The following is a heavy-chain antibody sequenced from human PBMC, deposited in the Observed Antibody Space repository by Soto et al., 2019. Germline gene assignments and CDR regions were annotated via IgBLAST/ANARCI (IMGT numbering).Heavy chain of an antibody. CDR3: ARFISSSKPGLFDY. D-gene: IGHD6-13*01. CDR2: IYYSGST. CDR1: GGSISSGGYY. J-gene: IGHJ4*02. V-gene: IGHV4-31*03. Sequence: KPSETLSLTCTVSGGSISSGGYYWSWIRQHPGKGLEWIGYIYYSGSTYYNPSLKSRVTISVDTSKNQFSLKLSSVTAADTAVYYCARFISSSKPGLFDYWGQGTLVTVSS.